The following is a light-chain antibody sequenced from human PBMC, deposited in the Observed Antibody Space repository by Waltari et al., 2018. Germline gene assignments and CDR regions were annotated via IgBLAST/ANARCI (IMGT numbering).Light chain of an antibody. V-gene: IGKV4-1*01. Sequence: DIVMTQSPDSLAVSLGERATINCKSSQNVLYGSNNKNYLAWYQQKPGQTPKVSIYWASTRESGVPDRFSCSGSGTDFTLTISSLQAEDVAVYYCQQYYSTPLTFGGGTKVEIK. CDR3: QQYYSTPLT. CDR1: QNVLYGSNNKNY. J-gene: IGKJ4*01. CDR2: WAS.